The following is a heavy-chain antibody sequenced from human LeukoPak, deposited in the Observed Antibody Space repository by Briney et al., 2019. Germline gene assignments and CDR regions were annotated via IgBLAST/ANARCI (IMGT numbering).Heavy chain of an antibody. Sequence: GASVKVSCKASGYTFTSYAMHWVRQAPGQRLEWMGWINAGNGNTKYSQKFQGRVTITADESTSTAYMELSSLRSEDTAVYYCARWGSPDAFDIWGQGTMVTVSS. CDR1: GYTFTSYA. CDR2: INAGNGNT. J-gene: IGHJ3*02. CDR3: ARWGSPDAFDI. V-gene: IGHV1-3*01. D-gene: IGHD3-16*01.